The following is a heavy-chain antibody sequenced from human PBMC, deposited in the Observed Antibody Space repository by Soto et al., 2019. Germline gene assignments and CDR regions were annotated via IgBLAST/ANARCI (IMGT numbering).Heavy chain of an antibody. CDR1: GFTFSSYA. CDR2: ISGSGGST. Sequence: GGSLRLSCAASGFTFSSYAMSWVRQAPGKGLEWVSAISGSGGSTFYADSVKGRFTISRDNAKNSLYLQMNSLRAEDTALYYCASGDGMRTTPIDYWGQGTLVTVSS. J-gene: IGHJ4*02. V-gene: IGHV3-23*01. CDR3: ASGDGMRTTPIDY. D-gene: IGHD4-4*01.